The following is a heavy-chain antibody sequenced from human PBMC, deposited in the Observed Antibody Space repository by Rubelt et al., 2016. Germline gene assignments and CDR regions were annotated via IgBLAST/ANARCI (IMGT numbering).Heavy chain of an antibody. V-gene: IGHV5-51*01. CDR3: ARLHYYDRSGHFDY. CDR1: GYSFTRYW. Sequence: EVQLVQSGGEVKRPGESLKISCKGSGYSFTRYWIGWGRQMPGKGLEWMGIIYPGDSDSRYSPSFQGQVTISADKSINTAYLQWSSLKASDTAMYYCARLHYYDRSGHFDYWGQGTLVTVSS. CDR2: IYPGDSDS. J-gene: IGHJ4*02. D-gene: IGHD3-22*01.